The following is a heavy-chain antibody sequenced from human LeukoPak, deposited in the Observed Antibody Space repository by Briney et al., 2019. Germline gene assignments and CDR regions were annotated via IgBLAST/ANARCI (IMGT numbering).Heavy chain of an antibody. CDR1: GYTFSNYV. CDR3: ARDTGYSSSWSDY. J-gene: IGHJ4*02. CDR2: ISGYNGNT. V-gene: IGHV1-18*01. Sequence: ASVKVSCKSSGYTFSNYVISWVRQAPAQGLQWMGWISGYNGNTNYAQNFEVRVTMTTETSASTAYMELRSLTSDDTAVYYCARDTGYSSSWSDYWGRGTLVTVSS. D-gene: IGHD6-13*01.